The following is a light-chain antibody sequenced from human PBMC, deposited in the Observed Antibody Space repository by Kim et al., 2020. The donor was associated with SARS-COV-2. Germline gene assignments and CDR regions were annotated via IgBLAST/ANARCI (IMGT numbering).Light chain of an antibody. V-gene: IGKV3-15*01. J-gene: IGKJ4*01. Sequence: SPGESANLSCRASQIVSSNLAWYQQKPGQAPRLLIYGASTRATGIPARFSGSGSGTEFTLTISSLQSEDFAVYYCQQYNNWPPLTFGGGTKVDIK. CDR1: QIVSSN. CDR2: GAS. CDR3: QQYNNWPPLT.